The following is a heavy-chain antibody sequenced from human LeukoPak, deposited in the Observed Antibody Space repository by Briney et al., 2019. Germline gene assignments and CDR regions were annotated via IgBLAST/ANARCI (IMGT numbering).Heavy chain of an antibody. V-gene: IGHV1-8*03. J-gene: IGHJ6*03. Sequence: ASVKVSCKASGYTFTSYDINWVRQATGQGLEWMGWMSPNSGNAGYAQKFQGRVTITRNTSISTAYMELSSLRSEDTAVYYCARGLWVGDYYYYMDVWGKGTTVTVSS. CDR3: ARGLWVGDYYYYMDV. CDR1: GYTFTSYD. D-gene: IGHD3-16*01. CDR2: MSPNSGNA.